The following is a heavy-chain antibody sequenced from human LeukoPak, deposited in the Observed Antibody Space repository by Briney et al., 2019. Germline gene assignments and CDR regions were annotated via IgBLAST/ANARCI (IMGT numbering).Heavy chain of an antibody. CDR3: ARDNGGWFDS. Sequence: LTGGSLRLSCVASEFIFSDYWMSWVRQAPGKGLEWVANIKQGGREEKYVGSVKGRFAISRDDAKSTLYLQMDSLSGDDTAVYYGARDNGGWFDSWGRGTLVTVSS. J-gene: IGHJ5*01. CDR1: EFIFSDYW. CDR2: IKQGGREE. V-gene: IGHV3-7*03. D-gene: IGHD3-10*01.